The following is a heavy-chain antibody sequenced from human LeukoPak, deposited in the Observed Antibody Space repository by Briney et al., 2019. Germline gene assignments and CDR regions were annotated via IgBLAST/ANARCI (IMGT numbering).Heavy chain of an antibody. V-gene: IGHV1-69*04. CDR1: GGTFSSYA. CDR2: IISILGIA. D-gene: IGHD5-18*01. Sequence: ASVKVSCKASGGTFSSYAISWVRQAPGQGLEWMGRIISILGIANYAQKFQGRVTITADKSTSTAYMELSSLRSEDTAVYYCARVAQLWEIDYWGQGTLVTVSS. J-gene: IGHJ4*02. CDR3: ARVAQLWEIDY.